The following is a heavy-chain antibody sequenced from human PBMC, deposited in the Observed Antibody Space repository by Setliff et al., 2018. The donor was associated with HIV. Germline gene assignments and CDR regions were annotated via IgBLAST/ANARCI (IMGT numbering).Heavy chain of an antibody. J-gene: IGHJ4*02. CDR3: ARDTAIGWYGESKMSDF. CDR1: GYTFTGHF. D-gene: IGHD3-10*01. Sequence: GASVKVSCKTAGYTFTGHFIHWMRQAPGQGLEWMEWINPNSGATDYAWRFEDRVTMTSDTSIRTVYMELSSLRSDDTAVYYCARDTAIGWYGESKMSDFWGQGTLVTVPS. V-gene: IGHV1-2*02. CDR2: INPNSGAT.